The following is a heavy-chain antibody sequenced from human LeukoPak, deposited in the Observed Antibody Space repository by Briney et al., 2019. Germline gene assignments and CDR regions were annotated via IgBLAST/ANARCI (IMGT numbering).Heavy chain of an antibody. CDR2: IYSGGST. CDR3: AREAATTVTTHGEYFDY. J-gene: IGHJ4*02. CDR1: GFTVSSNY. D-gene: IGHD4-17*01. Sequence: GGSLRLSCAASGFTVSSNYMSWVRQAPGKGLEWVSVIYSGGSTYYADSVKGRFTISRDNSKNTLYLQMNSLRAEDTAVYYCAREAATTVTTHGEYFDYWGQGTLVTVSS. V-gene: IGHV3-53*01.